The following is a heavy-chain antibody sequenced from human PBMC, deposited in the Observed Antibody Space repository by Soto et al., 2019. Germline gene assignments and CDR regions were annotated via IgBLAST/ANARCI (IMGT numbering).Heavy chain of an antibody. CDR1: GYTFTSYD. CDR2: MNPNSGNT. D-gene: IGHD3-10*01. Sequence: ASGKVSCKASGYTFTSYDINWVRQATGQGLEWMGWMNPNSGNTGYAQKFQGRVTMTRNTSISTAYMELSSLRSEDTAVYYCARGPITMVRGGYYYYMDVWGKGTTVTVSS. CDR3: ARGPITMVRGGYYYYMDV. V-gene: IGHV1-8*01. J-gene: IGHJ6*03.